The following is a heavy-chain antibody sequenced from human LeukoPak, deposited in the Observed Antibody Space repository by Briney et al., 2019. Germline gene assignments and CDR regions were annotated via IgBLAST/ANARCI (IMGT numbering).Heavy chain of an antibody. J-gene: IGHJ6*04. D-gene: IGHD3-10*01. CDR2: IYTSGST. Sequence: SETLSLTCTVSGGSISSGSYYWSWIRQPAGKGLEWIGRIYTSGSTNYNPSLKSRVTILVDTSKNQFSLKLSSVTAADTAVYYCAGGGWFGESTMDVWGKGTTVTVSS. CDR3: AGGGWFGESTMDV. CDR1: GGSISSGSYY. V-gene: IGHV4-61*02.